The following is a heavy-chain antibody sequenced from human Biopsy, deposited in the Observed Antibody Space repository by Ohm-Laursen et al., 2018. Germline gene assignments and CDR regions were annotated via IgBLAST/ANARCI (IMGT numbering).Heavy chain of an antibody. CDR3: VLASFDY. V-gene: IGHV1-8*01. Sequence: GASVKVSCKASGYTFTTYYIHWVRQATGQGLEWMGWMNPDSGNTGYAQNFQGRVTMTRNTSISTVYMELSSLRSEDTAVYYCVLASFDYWGQGTLVTVPS. J-gene: IGHJ4*02. CDR1: GYTFTTYY. CDR2: MNPDSGNT.